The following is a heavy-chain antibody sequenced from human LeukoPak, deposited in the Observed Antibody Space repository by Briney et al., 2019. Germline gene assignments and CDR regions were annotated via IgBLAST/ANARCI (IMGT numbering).Heavy chain of an antibody. CDR2: IYYSGST. CDR3: ARTYYDFWSGYYRGYFDY. D-gene: IGHD3-3*01. Sequence: PSETLSLTCTVSGGSISSSSYYWDWIRQPPGKGLEWIVSIYYSGSTYYNPSLKSRITISVDTSKNQFSLKLSSVTAADTAVYYCARTYYDFWSGYYRGYFDYWGQGTLVTVSS. V-gene: IGHV4-39*07. J-gene: IGHJ4*02. CDR1: GGSISSSSYY.